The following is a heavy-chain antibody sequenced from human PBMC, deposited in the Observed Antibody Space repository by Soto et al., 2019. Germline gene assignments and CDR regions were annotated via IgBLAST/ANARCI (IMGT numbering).Heavy chain of an antibody. CDR2: ISSRSSYI. J-gene: IGHJ4*02. Sequence: GGSLRLSGAASGFTFSSYSMNRGPQAPGKGLEWVSSISSRSSYIYYADSVKGRFTISRDNAKNSLYLQMNSLRAEDTAVYYCARSSVEWSYFDYWGQGTLVTVSS. V-gene: IGHV3-21*01. CDR3: ARSSVEWSYFDY. D-gene: IGHD3-3*01. CDR1: GFTFSSYS.